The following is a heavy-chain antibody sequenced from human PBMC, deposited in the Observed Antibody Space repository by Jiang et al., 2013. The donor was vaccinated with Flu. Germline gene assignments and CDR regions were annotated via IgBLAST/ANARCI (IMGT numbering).Heavy chain of an antibody. J-gene: IGHJ4*02. CDR2: ISAYNGNT. V-gene: IGHV1-18*01. Sequence: WVRQAPGQGLEWMGWISAYNGNTNYAQKLQGRVTMTTDTSTSTAYMELRSLRSDDTAVYYCARDQDGDPFIYWGQGTLVTVSS. D-gene: IGHD5-24*01. CDR3: ARDQDGDPFIY.